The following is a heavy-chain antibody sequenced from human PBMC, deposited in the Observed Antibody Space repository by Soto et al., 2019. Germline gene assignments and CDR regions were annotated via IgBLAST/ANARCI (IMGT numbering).Heavy chain of an antibody. CDR2: IWNDGSNE. D-gene: IGHD3-22*01. J-gene: IGHJ4*02. CDR3: ARDQTDSGGYSEY. Sequence: PGGSLRLSCEASGFTFSTYGIHWIRQAPCKGLEWLAIIWNDGSNEYYADSVKGRFTISRDNSKNTLYLQLNNLRAEDTAVYFCARDQTDSGGYSEYWGQGTLVTVSS. V-gene: IGHV3-33*01. CDR1: GFTFSTYG.